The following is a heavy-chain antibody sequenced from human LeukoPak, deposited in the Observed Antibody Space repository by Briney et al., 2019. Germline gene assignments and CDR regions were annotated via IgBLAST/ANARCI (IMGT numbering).Heavy chain of an antibody. CDR3: ASGVIAAAGVY. V-gene: IGHV3-53*04. J-gene: IGHJ4*02. D-gene: IGHD6-13*01. CDR1: GFTVSSNY. Sequence: GGSLRPSCAASGFTVSSNYMSWVRQAPGKGLEWVSVIYSGGSTYYADSVKGRFTISRHNSKNTLYLQMNSLRAEDTAVYYCASGVIAAAGVYWGQGTLVTVSS. CDR2: IYSGGST.